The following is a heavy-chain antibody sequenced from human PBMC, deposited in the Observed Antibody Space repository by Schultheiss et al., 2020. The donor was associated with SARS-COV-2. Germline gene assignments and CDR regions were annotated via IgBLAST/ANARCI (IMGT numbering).Heavy chain of an antibody. V-gene: IGHV3-33*01. J-gene: IGHJ5*02. CDR2: IWYDGSNK. CDR1: GFTFSSYG. CDR3: ARDGDYVNWFDP. Sequence: GESLKISCAASGFTFSSYGMHWVRQAPGKGLEWVAVIWYDGSNKYYADSVKGRFTISRDNSKNTLYLQMNSLRAEDTAVYYCARDGDYVNWFDPWGQGTLVTVSS. D-gene: IGHD4-17*01.